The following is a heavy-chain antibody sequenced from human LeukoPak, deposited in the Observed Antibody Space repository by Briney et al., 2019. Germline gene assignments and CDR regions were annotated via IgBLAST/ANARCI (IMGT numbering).Heavy chain of an antibody. D-gene: IGHD6-13*01. CDR2: IFPGGSDT. CDR1: GYSFTSNW. Sequence: GESLKISCKGSGYSFTSNWIGWARQMRGKGLEWMGIIFPGGSDTRYSPAFQGQVTISADKSISTAYLQWSSLKASDTAMYYCARLDSSSWYYWGQGTRVSVSS. V-gene: IGHV5-51*01. CDR3: ARLDSSSWYY. J-gene: IGHJ4*02.